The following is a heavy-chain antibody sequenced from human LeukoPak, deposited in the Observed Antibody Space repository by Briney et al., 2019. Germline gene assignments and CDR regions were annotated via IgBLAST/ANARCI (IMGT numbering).Heavy chain of an antibody. V-gene: IGHV3-15*01. J-gene: IGHJ4*02. Sequence: PGGSLRLSCAASGFTFSNAWMSWVRQAPGKGLEWVGRIKSKTDGGTTDYAAPEKGRFTISRDDSKNTLYLQMNSLKTEDTAVYYCTTEPGYCSSTSCLRGGQGTLVTVSS. CDR3: TTEPGYCSSTSCLR. CDR2: IKSKTDGGTT. CDR1: GFTFSNAW. D-gene: IGHD2-2*01.